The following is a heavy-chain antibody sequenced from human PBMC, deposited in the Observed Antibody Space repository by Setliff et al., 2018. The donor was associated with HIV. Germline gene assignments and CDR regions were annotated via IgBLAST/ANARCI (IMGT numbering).Heavy chain of an antibody. V-gene: IGHV3-7*03. Sequence: GGSLILSCATSGFTFSSHWMSWVRQAPGKGLEWVANIKQDGSEKYHVDSVKGRFTISRDNVRNSLYLQMDSLTTDDTALYYCVKDDSATARYYFHMDVWGKGTTVTVSS. CDR3: VKDDSATARYYFHMDV. D-gene: IGHD3-10*02. J-gene: IGHJ6*04. CDR2: IKQDGSEK. CDR1: GFTFSSHW.